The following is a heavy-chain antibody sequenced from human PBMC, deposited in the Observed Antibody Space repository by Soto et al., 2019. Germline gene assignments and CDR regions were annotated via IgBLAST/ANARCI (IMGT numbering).Heavy chain of an antibody. D-gene: IGHD3-22*01. CDR2: IYYSGST. Sequence: QVRLQQWGAGLLKPSETLSLTCAVYGGSFTGYYWSWIRQPPGKGLEWIGYIYYSGSTYYNPSLKNRITISVDTPKNQLSLKLSSVTAADTAVYYCARAFDDSSGYYGGLGYWGQGTLVTVSS. CDR3: ARAFDDSSGYYGGLGY. CDR1: GGSFTGYY. J-gene: IGHJ4*02. V-gene: IGHV4-34*01.